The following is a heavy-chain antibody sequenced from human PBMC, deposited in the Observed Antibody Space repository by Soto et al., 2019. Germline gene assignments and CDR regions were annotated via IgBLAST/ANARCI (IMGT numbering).Heavy chain of an antibody. V-gene: IGHV4-30-4*01. CDR3: ARASEQLGTYYYYGMDV. Sequence: PSETLSLTCTVSGGSISSGDYYWSWIRQPPGKGLEWIGYIYYSGSTYYNPSLKSRVTISVDTSKNQFSLKLSSVTAADTAVYYCARASEQLGTYYYYGMDVWGQGTTVTVSS. J-gene: IGHJ6*02. D-gene: IGHD6-6*01. CDR2: IYYSGST. CDR1: GGSISSGDYY.